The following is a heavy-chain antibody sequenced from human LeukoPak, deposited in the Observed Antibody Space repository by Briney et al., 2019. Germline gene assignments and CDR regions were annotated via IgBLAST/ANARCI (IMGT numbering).Heavy chain of an antibody. CDR1: GFTFSSYG. Sequence: GGSLRLSCAASGFTFSSYGMHWVRQAPGKGLEWVAFIRYDGSNKYYADSVKGRFTISRDNSKNTLYLQMNSLRAEDTAVYYCARGAFDYISSSGGWMGDYWGQGTLVTVSS. CDR2: IRYDGSNK. CDR3: ARGAFDYISSSGGWMGDY. J-gene: IGHJ4*02. V-gene: IGHV3-30*02. D-gene: IGHD6-6*01.